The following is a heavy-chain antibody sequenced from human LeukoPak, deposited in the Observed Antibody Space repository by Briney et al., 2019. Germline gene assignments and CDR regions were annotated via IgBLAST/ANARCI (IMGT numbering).Heavy chain of an antibody. CDR2: ISAYNGNT. CDR3: ARERQFPSDDY. Sequence: ASVKVSCKASGYTFISYDINWVRQVTGQGLEWMGWISAYNGNTNYAQKLQGRVTMTTDTSTSTTYMELRSLRSDDTAVYYCARERQFPSDDYWGQGTLVTVSS. D-gene: IGHD5-24*01. J-gene: IGHJ4*02. CDR1: GYTFISYD. V-gene: IGHV1-18*01.